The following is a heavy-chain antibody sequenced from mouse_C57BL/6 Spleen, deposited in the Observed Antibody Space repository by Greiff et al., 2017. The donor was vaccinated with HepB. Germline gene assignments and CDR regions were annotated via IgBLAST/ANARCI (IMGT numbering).Heavy chain of an antibody. Sequence: EVKLMESGGDLVKPGGSLKLSCAASGFTFSSYGMSWVRQTPDKRLEWVATLSSGGSYTYYPDSVKGRFTISRDNAKNTLYLQMSSLKSEDTAMYYCARHKDGSFDYWGQGTTLTVSS. J-gene: IGHJ2*01. CDR3: ARHKDGSFDY. D-gene: IGHD2-3*01. CDR1: GFTFSSYG. V-gene: IGHV5-6*01. CDR2: LSSGGSYT.